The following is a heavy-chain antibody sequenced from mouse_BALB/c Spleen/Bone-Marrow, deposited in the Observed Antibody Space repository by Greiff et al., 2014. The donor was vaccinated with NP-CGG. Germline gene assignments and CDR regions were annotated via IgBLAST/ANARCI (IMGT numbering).Heavy chain of an antibody. CDR1: GYTFTDYY. CDR3: ARPPYYYGSSYYWYFDV. V-gene: IGHV1-84*02. D-gene: IGHD1-1*01. Sequence: SGPELVKPGASVKISCKASGYTFTDYYINWVKQKPGQGLEWIGWIYPGGGNTKYNEKFKGKATLTVDTSSSTAYMQLSSLTSEDTAVYFCARPPYYYGSSYYWYFDVWGAGTMVTVSS. CDR2: IYPGGGNT. J-gene: IGHJ1*01.